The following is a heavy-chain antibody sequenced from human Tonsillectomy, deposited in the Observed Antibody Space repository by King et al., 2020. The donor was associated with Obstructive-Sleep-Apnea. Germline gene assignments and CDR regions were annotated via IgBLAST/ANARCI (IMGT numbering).Heavy chain of an antibody. J-gene: IGHJ4*02. CDR1: GFTFSSYA. D-gene: IGHD1-20*01. V-gene: IGHV3-30*04. CDR2: ILYDGSNK. Sequence: VQLVESGGGVVQPGRSLRLSCAASGFTFSSYAMHWVRQAPGKGLEGVAGILYDGSNKYYADSVKGRFTISRDNSKNTLYLQMNSLRAEDTAVYYCARPYNWNDQAPFDYWGQGTLVTVSS. CDR3: ARPYNWNDQAPFDY.